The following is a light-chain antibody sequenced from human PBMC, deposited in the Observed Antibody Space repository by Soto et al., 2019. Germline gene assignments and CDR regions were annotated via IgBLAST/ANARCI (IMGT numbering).Light chain of an antibody. J-gene: IGLJ1*01. Sequence: QSALTQPPSASGTPGQSVTISCTGTNSDIGAYNYVSWYQPHPGKDPKLMVYEVNERPSEVPDRFSGSKSGNTASLSDFGLQAEDEADHYCTSHAGTIKNPDIFGTGTKLTVL. V-gene: IGLV2-8*01. CDR3: TSHAGTIKNPDI. CDR1: NSDIGAYNY. CDR2: EVN.